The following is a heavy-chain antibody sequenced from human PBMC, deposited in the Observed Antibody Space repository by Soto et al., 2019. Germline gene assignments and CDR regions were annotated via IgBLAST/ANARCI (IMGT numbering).Heavy chain of an antibody. CDR1: GYTFTSYG. V-gene: IGHV1-18*01. D-gene: IGHD6-13*01. J-gene: IGHJ3*02. CDR3: ARGYSSSWYWVDAFDI. CDR2: ISAYNGNT. Sequence: ASVKVSCKASGYTFTSYGISWVRQAPGQGLEWMGWISAYNGNTNYAQKLQGRVTMTTDTSTSTAYMELRSLRSDDTAVYYCARGYSSSWYWVDAFDIWGQGTMVTVSS.